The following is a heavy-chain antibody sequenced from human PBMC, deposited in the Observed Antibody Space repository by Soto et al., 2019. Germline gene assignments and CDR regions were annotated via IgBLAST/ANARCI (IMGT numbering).Heavy chain of an antibody. D-gene: IGHD6-13*01. CDR3: AASSSVAAAGYFKF. Sequence: QVQLVQSGAEVKEPGSSVKVSCKATGDLFNNYAFNWERQAPGQGLEWMGRISPLFSTTNYAQKFQGRVTIVAYELTTIVYLEVSNLESEDTAMYYCAASSSVAAAGYFKFWGQGTLVTVSP. CDR2: ISPLFSTT. CDR1: GDLFNNYA. J-gene: IGHJ4*02. V-gene: IGHV1-69*01.